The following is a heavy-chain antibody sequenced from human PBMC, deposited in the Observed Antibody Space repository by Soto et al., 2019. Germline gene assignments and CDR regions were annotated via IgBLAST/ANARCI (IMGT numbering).Heavy chain of an antibody. D-gene: IGHD3-3*01. CDR2: ISYDGSNK. Sequence: GGSLRLSCAASGFTFSSYAMHWVRQAPGKGLEWVAVISYDGSNKYYADSVKGRFTISRDNSKSTLYLQMNSLRAEDTAVYFCAKETSRYDFWSGYYYYYGMDVWGQETTVTVS. J-gene: IGHJ6*02. V-gene: IGHV3-30-3*01. CDR3: AKETSRYDFWSGYYYYYGMDV. CDR1: GFTFSSYA.